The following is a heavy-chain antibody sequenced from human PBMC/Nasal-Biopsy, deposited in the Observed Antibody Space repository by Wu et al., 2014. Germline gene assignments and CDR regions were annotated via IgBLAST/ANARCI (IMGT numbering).Heavy chain of an antibody. CDR1: GASISSGFND. J-gene: IGHJ4*02. V-gene: IGHV4-39*01. Sequence: TLSLTCTVSGASISSGFNDWGWIRQPPGKGLEWIGTFYHSETTRVNPSLQSRVTITVDTSKNQFSLKLSSVTAADTAVYYCARHADRHCSSSNHCGFDYWGQGALVTVSS. CDR2: FYHSETT. CDR3: ARHADRHCSSSNHCGFDY. D-gene: IGHD2-2*01.